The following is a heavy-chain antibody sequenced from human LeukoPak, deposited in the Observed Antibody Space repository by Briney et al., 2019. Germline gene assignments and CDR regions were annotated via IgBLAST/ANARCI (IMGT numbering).Heavy chain of an antibody. J-gene: IGHJ5*02. Sequence: PGGSLRLSCAASGFTFSSYRMSWVRQAPGKGLEWVANIKQDGSEKYYVDSVKGRFTISRDNAKNSLYLQMNSLRAEDTAVYYCARGGNRFDPWGQGTLVTVSS. CDR3: ARGGNRFDP. CDR2: IKQDGSEK. CDR1: GFTFSSYR. V-gene: IGHV3-7*04.